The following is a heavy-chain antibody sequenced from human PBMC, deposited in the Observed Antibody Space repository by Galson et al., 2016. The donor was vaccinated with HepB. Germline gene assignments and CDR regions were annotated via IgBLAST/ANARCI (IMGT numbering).Heavy chain of an antibody. D-gene: IGHD3-10*01. CDR3: ARRDNYYGLGSYMFDY. V-gene: IGHV5-51*01. J-gene: IGHJ4*02. CDR1: GYSFTNYW. Sequence: QSGAEVKKPGDSVMISCKGSGYSFTNYWIGWVRQMPGKGLEWLGIIYPGDSDTRYSPSLEGQLTISADKSTNTAYLQWSNLKASDTAIYYCARRDNYYGLGSYMFDYWGRGTLVTVSS. CDR2: IYPGDSDT.